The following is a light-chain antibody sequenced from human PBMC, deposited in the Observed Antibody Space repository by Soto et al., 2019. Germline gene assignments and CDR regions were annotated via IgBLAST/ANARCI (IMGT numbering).Light chain of an antibody. CDR1: QSVNNNY. Sequence: EIVLTQSPGTLSLSPGERATLSCRTSQSVNNNYLAWYQQKPGQAPRLLIYGASSRATGIPDRFSGSGSGTDFTLSISRLEPEDFAVYYCQQRSNWPPTFGQGTRLEIK. CDR3: QQRSNWPPT. CDR2: GAS. J-gene: IGKJ5*01. V-gene: IGKV3D-20*02.